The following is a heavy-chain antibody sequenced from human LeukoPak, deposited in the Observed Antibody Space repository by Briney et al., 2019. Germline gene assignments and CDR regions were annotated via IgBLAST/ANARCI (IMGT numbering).Heavy chain of an antibody. CDR3: ARGARYYYDSSGEGPYFQH. V-gene: IGHV3-53*01. D-gene: IGHD3-22*01. CDR2: IYSGGST. CDR1: GFTVSSNY. Sequence: GGSLRLSCAASGFTVSSNYMSWVRQAPGKGLEWVSVIYSGGSTYYADSVKGRFTISRDNSKNTLYLQMNSLRAEDTAVYYCARGARYYYDSSGEGPYFQHWGQGTLVTVSS. J-gene: IGHJ1*01.